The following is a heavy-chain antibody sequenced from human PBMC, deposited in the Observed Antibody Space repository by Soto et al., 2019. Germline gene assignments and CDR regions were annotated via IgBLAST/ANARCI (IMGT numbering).Heavy chain of an antibody. J-gene: IGHJ6*02. CDR1: GWSFSGYY. CDR3: ARGGWRDYVFQWEWYYYGMDV. D-gene: IGHD1-26*01. V-gene: IGHV4-34*01. CDR2: INHSGGT. Sequence: KPSETLSLTCAVYGWSFSGYYWSWIRQPPRKGLEWIGEINHSGGTNYNPSLKSRGTISVDTSKNQFSLKLSSVTAADTAAYYCARGGWRDYVFQWEWYYYGMDVWGQGTTVTVSS.